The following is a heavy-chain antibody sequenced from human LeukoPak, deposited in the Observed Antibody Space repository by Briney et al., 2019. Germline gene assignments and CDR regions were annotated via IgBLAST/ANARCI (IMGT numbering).Heavy chain of an antibody. J-gene: IGHJ5*02. CDR1: GGSFSGYY. CDR2: INHSGST. V-gene: IGHV4-34*01. Sequence: SETLSLTCAVYGGSFSGYYWSWIRQPPGKGLEWIGEINHSGSTNYNPSLKSRVTISVDTSKNQFSLKLSSMTAADTAVYYCARGLTTYYYGSGRSMSWFDPWGQGTLVTVSS. D-gene: IGHD3-10*01. CDR3: ARGLTTYYYGSGRSMSWFDP.